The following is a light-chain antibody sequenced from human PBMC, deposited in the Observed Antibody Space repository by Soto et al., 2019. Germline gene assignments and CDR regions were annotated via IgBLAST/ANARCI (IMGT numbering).Light chain of an antibody. Sequence: DIVMTQSPDSVAVSLGERATINCKSSQSILYSSNNRNYLAWYQQKSGQPPKLLIYWASSRESGVPDRFSGSGSGTDFTLTISSLQAEDVAVYYCQQYYGTPLTFGGGTKVEIK. CDR2: WAS. CDR1: QSILYSSNNRNY. J-gene: IGKJ4*01. CDR3: QQYYGTPLT. V-gene: IGKV4-1*01.